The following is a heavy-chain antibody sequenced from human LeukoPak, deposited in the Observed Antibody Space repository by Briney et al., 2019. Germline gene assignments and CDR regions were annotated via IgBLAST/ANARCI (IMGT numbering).Heavy chain of an antibody. V-gene: IGHV3-21*01. CDR2: ISSSSSYI. J-gene: IGHJ4*02. Sequence: GGSLRLSCAASGFTFSSYSMNWVRQAPGKGLEWVSSISSSSSYIYYADSVKGRFTISRDNSKNTLYLQMNSLRAEDTAVYYCASAPLGYSSGWPDYWGQGTLVTVSS. D-gene: IGHD6-19*01. CDR3: ASAPLGYSSGWPDY. CDR1: GFTFSSYS.